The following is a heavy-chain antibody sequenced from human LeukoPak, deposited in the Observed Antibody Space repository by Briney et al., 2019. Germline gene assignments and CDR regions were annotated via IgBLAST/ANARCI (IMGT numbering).Heavy chain of an antibody. CDR1: GYIFTRSG. CDR3: ARGIYGGNSPLVDY. CDR2: ISAYNSNT. V-gene: IGHV1-18*01. D-gene: IGHD4-23*01. Sequence: ASVKVSCKASGYIFTRSGISWVRQAPGQGLEWMGWISAYNSNTNYAQKFQGRVTMTRDTSISTAYMELSRLRSDDTAVYYCARGIYGGNSPLVDYWGQGTLVTVSS. J-gene: IGHJ4*02.